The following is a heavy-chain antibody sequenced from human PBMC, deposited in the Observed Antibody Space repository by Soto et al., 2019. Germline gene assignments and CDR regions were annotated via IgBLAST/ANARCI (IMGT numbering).Heavy chain of an antibody. CDR2: INHSGST. V-gene: IGHV4-34*01. CDR3: ARSERGSYFFDY. CDR1: GGSFSGYY. D-gene: IGHD3-16*01. J-gene: IGHJ4*02. Sequence: SETLSLTCAVYGGSFSGYYWSWIRQPPGKGLEWIGEINHSGSTNYNPSLKSRVTISVDTSKNQFSLKLSSVTAADTAVYYCARSERGSYFFDYWGQGTLVTVSS.